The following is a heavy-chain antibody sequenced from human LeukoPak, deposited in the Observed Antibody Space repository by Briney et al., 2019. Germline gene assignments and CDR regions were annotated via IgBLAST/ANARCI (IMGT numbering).Heavy chain of an antibody. CDR2: LHPSGGST. CDR1: GYPFTSYY. V-gene: IGHV1-46*01. J-gene: IGHJ3*02. CDR3: ARLWAQNAFDI. D-gene: IGHD3-10*01. Sequence: PSVQVSCQASGYPFTSYYMPWARPAPGQGLGWMGILHPSGGSTRYTQKFQGRVTISTDTSTRTVYFVLNRLSCEDTAVHYFARLWAQNAFDIWGQGTMVTVS.